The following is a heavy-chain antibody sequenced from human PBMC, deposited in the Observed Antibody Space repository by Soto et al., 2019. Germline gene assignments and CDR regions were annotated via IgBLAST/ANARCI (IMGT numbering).Heavy chain of an antibody. CDR3: ARNRREVYYYDSSGYYHDAFDI. J-gene: IGHJ3*02. D-gene: IGHD3-22*01. CDR1: GGTFSSYA. V-gene: IGHV1-69*06. CDR2: IIPIFGTA. Sequence: SVKVSCKASGGTFSSYAISWVRQAPGQGLEWMGGIIPIFGTANYAQKFQGRVTITADKSTSTAYMELSSLRSEDTAVYYCARNRREVYYYDSSGYYHDAFDIWGQGTMVTRLL.